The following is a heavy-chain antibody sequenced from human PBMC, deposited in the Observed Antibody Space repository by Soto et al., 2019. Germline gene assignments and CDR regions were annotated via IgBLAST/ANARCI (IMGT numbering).Heavy chain of an antibody. CDR1: CDSISSSNYF. D-gene: IGHD6-19*01. Sequence: SETLSLTCAVSCDSISSSNYFWGWIRPPPGKGLEWIGTIFYSGSTYYNPSLKSRVTISVDTSKNQFSLRLISVTAADTALYYCARRYGWLYFDYWGQGTLVTVSS. CDR2: IFYSGST. J-gene: IGHJ4*02. CDR3: ARRYGWLYFDY. V-gene: IGHV4-39*01.